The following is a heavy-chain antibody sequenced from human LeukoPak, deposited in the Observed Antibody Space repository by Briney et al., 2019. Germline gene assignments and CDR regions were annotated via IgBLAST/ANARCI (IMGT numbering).Heavy chain of an antibody. J-gene: IGHJ6*03. D-gene: IGHD6-13*01. CDR3: ARAIAAAGTYYYMDV. Sequence: PSETLSLTCTVSGGSISSYYWSWIRQPPGKGLEWIGYIYYSGSTNYNPSLKSRVTISVDTSKNQFSLKLSSVTAADTAVYYCARAIAAAGTYYYMDVWGKGTTVTISS. V-gene: IGHV4-59*01. CDR1: GGSISSYY. CDR2: IYYSGST.